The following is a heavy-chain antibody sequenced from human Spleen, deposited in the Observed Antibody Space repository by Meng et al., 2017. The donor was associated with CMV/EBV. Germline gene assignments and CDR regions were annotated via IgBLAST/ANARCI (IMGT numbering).Heavy chain of an antibody. CDR2: ISAYNGNT. D-gene: IGHD6-19*01. CDR3: ARDTLAVAATSWFDP. CDR1: GYTFTTYG. Sequence: ASVKVSCKASGYTFTTYGISWVRQAPGQGLEWMGWISAYNGNTNYAQKFQGRVTMTTDTSTSTAYMELRSLRADDTAVYYWARDTLAVAATSWFDPWGQGTQVTVSS. J-gene: IGHJ5*02. V-gene: IGHV1-18*01.